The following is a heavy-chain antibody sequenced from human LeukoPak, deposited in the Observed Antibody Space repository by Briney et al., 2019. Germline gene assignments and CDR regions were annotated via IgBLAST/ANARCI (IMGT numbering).Heavy chain of an antibody. J-gene: IGHJ4*02. CDR2: ISYDGSNK. CDR3: ARPDPGYFDY. V-gene: IGHV3-30-3*01. Sequence: GGSLRLSCAASGFTFSSYAMHWVRQAPGKGLEWEAVISYDGSNKYYADSVKGRFTISRDNSKNTLYLQMNSLRAEDTAVYYCARPDPGYFDYWGQGTLVTVSS. CDR1: GFTFSSYA.